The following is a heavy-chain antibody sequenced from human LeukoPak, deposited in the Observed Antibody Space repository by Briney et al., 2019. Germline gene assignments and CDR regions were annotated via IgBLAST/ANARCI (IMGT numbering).Heavy chain of an antibody. V-gene: IGHV1-18*01. D-gene: IGHD3-10*01. CDR1: GYTFTSYG. J-gene: IGHJ4*02. Sequence: ASVKVSCTASGYTFTSYGISWVRQAPGQGLEWMGWISAYNGNTNYAQKLQGRVTMTTDTSTSTAYMELRSLRSDDTAVYYCARAMVRGVIIMSFDYWGQGTLVTVSS. CDR3: ARAMVRGVIIMSFDY. CDR2: ISAYNGNT.